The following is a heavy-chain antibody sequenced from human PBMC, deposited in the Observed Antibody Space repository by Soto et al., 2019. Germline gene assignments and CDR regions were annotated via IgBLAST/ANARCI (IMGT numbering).Heavy chain of an antibody. CDR3: ARHPSATYHDY. CDR2: IYYSDSAIT. V-gene: IGHV4-59*08. J-gene: IGHJ4*02. D-gene: IGHD1-26*01. Sequence: SETLSLTCTVSGGSVSGYHWSLLRQPPGKRLEWIGFIYYSDSAITNYNPSLESRVSISVDTSRNQFSLKVTSVTAADTAVYFCARHPSATYHDYWGQGTLVTVSS. CDR1: GGSVSGYH.